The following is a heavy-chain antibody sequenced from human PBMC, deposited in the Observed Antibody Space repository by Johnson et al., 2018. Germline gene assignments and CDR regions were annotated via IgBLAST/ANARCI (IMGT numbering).Heavy chain of an antibody. D-gene: IGHD6-6*01. J-gene: IGHJ6*02. CDR2: IYTSGST. CDR1: GGSISSYY. CDR3: ARDGIAARRYYGMDV. V-gene: IGHV4-4*07. Sequence: QVQLQESGPGLVKPSETLSLTCTVSGGSISSYYWSWIRQPAGKGLEWIGRIYTSGSTNYNPSLKRRVTMSVDTSKNQFSLKLSSVTAADTAVYYCARDGIAARRYYGMDVWGQGTTVTVSS.